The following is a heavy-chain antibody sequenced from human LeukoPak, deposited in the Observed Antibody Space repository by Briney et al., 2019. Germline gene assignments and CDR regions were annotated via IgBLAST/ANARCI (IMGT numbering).Heavy chain of an antibody. CDR1: GFTFSNHA. CDR2: IWYDGSKK. V-gene: IGHV3-33*01. Sequence: GGSLRLSCAGSGFTFSNHAMHWVRQAPGKGLEWVAVIWYDGSKKYYVDSVKGRFTISRDNSKNTLYLQMNSLRAEDTAVYYCGRDWSSGYYYGMDVWGQGTTATVSS. J-gene: IGHJ6*02. CDR3: GRDWSSGYYYGMDV. D-gene: IGHD1-26*01.